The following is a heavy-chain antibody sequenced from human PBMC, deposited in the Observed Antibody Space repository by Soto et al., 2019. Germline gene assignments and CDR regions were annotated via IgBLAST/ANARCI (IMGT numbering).Heavy chain of an antibody. CDR1: GFTFGTYS. J-gene: IGHJ4*01. D-gene: IGHD6-13*01. V-gene: IGHV3-48*01. CDR3: TKGMYSSSWYYDY. CDR2: ISSSSTTI. Sequence: PGGSLRLSCAASGFTFGTYSMNWVRQAPGKGLEWVSYISSSSTTIYYADSVKGRFTISRDNSKNTLYLQMNSLRAEDTAVYYCTKGMYSSSWYYDYWGQGTLVTVSS.